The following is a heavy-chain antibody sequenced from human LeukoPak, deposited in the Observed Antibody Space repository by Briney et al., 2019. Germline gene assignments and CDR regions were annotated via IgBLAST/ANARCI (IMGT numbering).Heavy chain of an antibody. V-gene: IGHV4-34*01. CDR3: ARDSPRYSSGWRSHWYFDL. D-gene: IGHD6-19*01. Sequence: SETLSLTCAVYGGSFSGYYWSWIRQPPGKGLEWIGEINHSGSTNYNPSLKSRVTISVDTSKNQFSLKLSSVTAADTAVYYCARDSPRYSSGWRSHWYFDLWGRGTLVTVSS. J-gene: IGHJ2*01. CDR2: INHSGST. CDR1: GGSFSGYY.